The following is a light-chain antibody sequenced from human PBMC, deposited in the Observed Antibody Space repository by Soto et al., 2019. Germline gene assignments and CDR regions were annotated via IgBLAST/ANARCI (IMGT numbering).Light chain of an antibody. CDR3: QQTYCTTLT. J-gene: IGKJ1*01. CDR2: AAS. V-gene: IGKV1-39*01. Sequence: IQMTQSPSSLSASVGDRVTITCRASQGISTYLDWYQQKPGKAPKLLIYAASSLQSGVPSRFSGSGSETDFTLTISSLQPEYFATYYCQQTYCTTLTFGQGTKVDIK. CDR1: QGISTY.